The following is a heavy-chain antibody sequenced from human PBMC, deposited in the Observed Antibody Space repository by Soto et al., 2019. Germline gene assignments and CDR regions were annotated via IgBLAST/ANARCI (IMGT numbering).Heavy chain of an antibody. J-gene: IGHJ4*02. CDR3: ARFRRNYFDY. CDR1: GDSMSGFY. D-gene: IGHD3-10*01. V-gene: IGHV4-59*01. Sequence: SETLSLTCTVSGDSMSGFYWTWIRQTPGKGLEWIGYINYVGRTSYYSPSLQSRVTISLDSSKNQFSLILSSVTAADTAVYFCARFRRNYFDYWGQGTQVTV. CDR2: INYVGRTS.